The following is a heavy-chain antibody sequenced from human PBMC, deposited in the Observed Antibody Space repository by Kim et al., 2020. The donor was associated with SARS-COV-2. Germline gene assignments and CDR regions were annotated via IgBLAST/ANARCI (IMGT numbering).Heavy chain of an antibody. Sequence: ASVKVSCKASGYTFTSYGISWVRQAPGQGLEWMGWTSAYTVNTNYAQKLQGRVTMTTDTSTSTANMELRSLRSDDTAVYYCARVHLDIVDHWFDPWGQGTLVTVSS. CDR3: ARVHLDIVDHWFDP. CDR2: TSAYTVNT. V-gene: IGHV1-18*01. J-gene: IGHJ5*02. D-gene: IGHD2-2*03. CDR1: GYTFTSYG.